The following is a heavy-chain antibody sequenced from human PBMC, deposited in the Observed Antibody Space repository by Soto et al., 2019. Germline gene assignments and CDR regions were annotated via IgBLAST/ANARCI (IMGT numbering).Heavy chain of an antibody. CDR1: GFTFSSYS. J-gene: IGHJ6*02. D-gene: IGHD2-15*01. Sequence: EVQLVESGGGLVKPGGSLRLSCAASGFTFSSYSMNWVRQAPGKGLEWVSSISSSSSYIYYADSVKGRFTISRDNAKNSLHLKMNSLTAEDTAVYYCARVSLSCDYYYGMGVWGQGTTVTVSS. CDR3: ARVSLSCDYYYGMGV. CDR2: ISSSSSYI. V-gene: IGHV3-21*01.